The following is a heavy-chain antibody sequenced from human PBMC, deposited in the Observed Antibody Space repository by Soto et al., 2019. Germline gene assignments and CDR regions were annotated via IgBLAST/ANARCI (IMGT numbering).Heavy chain of an antibody. Sequence: GGSLRLSCEASGFSFSDHGMSWVRQAPGKGLEWVSVTSGSGGTTYYVDSVKGRFTISRDNSKNTLYLQMNNLRAEDTAVYYCARSMMVRGVLFDLWGRGSLVTVSS. D-gene: IGHD3-10*01. CDR2: TSGSGGTT. CDR3: ARSMMVRGVLFDL. J-gene: IGHJ4*02. CDR1: GFSFSDHG. V-gene: IGHV3-23*01.